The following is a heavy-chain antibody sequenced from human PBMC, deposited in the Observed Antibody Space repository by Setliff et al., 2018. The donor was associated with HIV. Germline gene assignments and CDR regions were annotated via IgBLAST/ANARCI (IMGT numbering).Heavy chain of an antibody. CDR1: GNTFTSYA. D-gene: IGHD3-16*01. CDR3: ANGGSGGQFDH. Sequence: ASVKVSCKASGNTFTSYAMNWVRQAPGQGLEWMGWINLVTGKTAYLQKFQGRVIITREISANTAYMEMSSLRSEDTAVYFCANGGSGGQFDHWGQGTLVTVSS. V-gene: IGHV1-3*01. CDR2: INLVTGKT. J-gene: IGHJ4*02.